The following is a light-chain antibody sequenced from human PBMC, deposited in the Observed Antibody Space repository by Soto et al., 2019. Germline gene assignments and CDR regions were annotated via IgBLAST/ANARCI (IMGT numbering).Light chain of an antibody. CDR3: QQYNSYSPT. CDR1: QNIQQW. J-gene: IGKJ1*01. Sequence: DIQMTQSPSTLPASVGDRVTITCRASQNIQQWLAWHQQKPGKAPNPLIYDASRLQSGVPSRFSGSGSETEFTLTISGLQPGDSATYYCQQYNSYSPTFGQGTKVDIK. V-gene: IGKV1-5*01. CDR2: DAS.